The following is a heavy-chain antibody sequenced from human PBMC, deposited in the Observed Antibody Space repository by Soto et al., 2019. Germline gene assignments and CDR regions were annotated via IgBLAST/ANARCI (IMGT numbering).Heavy chain of an antibody. Sequence: GGSLRLSCAASGFTFSSYAMSWVRQAPGKGLEWVSAISGSGGSTYYADSVKGRFTISRDNSKNTLYLQMNSLRAEDRAVDYLAKVPPNSDFWSGYGGGAGRESYYYYMDVWGKGTTVTVSS. J-gene: IGHJ6*03. D-gene: IGHD3-3*01. CDR2: ISGSGGST. CDR1: GFTFSSYA. CDR3: AKVPPNSDFWSGYGGGAGRESYYYYMDV. V-gene: IGHV3-23*01.